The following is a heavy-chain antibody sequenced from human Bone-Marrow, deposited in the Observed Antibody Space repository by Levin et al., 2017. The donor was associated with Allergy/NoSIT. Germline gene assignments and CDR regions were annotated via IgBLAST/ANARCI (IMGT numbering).Heavy chain of an antibody. J-gene: IGHJ4*02. V-gene: IGHV4-61*01. CDR2: IYYSGST. D-gene: IGHD3-22*01. Sequence: SETLSLTCTVSGGSVSSGSYYWSWIRQPPGKGLEWIGYIYYSGSTNYNPSLKSRVTISVDTSKNQFSLKLSSVTAADTAVYYCARGTGYYDSSGYHKIFDYWGQGTLVTVSS. CDR3: ARGTGYYDSSGYHKIFDY. CDR1: GGSVSSGSYY.